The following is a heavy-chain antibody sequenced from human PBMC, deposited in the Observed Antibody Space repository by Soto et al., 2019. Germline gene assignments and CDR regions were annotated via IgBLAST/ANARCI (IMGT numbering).Heavy chain of an antibody. V-gene: IGHV4-59*08. CDR2: IYYSGST. D-gene: IGHD3-22*01. CDR3: ARRAYYYDSSGYYYYFDY. J-gene: IGHJ4*02. Sequence: SETLSLTCTVSGGSISSYYWSWIRQPPGKGLEWIGDIYYSGSTNYNPSPKSRVTISVDTSKNQFSLKLSSVTAADTAVYYCARRAYYYDSSGYYYYFDYWGQGTLVTVSS. CDR1: GGSISSYY.